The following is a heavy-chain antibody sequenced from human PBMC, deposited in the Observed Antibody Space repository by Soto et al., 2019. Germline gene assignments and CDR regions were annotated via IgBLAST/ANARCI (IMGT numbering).Heavy chain of an antibody. CDR2: IYYSGST. V-gene: IGHV4-31*03. CDR3: ARTIGVVVAANWFDP. CDR1: GGSISSGGYY. J-gene: IGHJ5*02. D-gene: IGHD2-15*01. Sequence: SETLSLTCTVSGGSISSGGYYWSWIRQHPGKGLEWIGYIYYSGSTYYNPSLKSRVTISVDTSKNQFSLKLSSVTAADTAVYYCARTIGVVVAANWFDPWGQGTLVTVSS.